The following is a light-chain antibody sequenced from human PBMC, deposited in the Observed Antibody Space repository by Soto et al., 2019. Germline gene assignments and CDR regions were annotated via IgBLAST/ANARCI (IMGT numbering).Light chain of an antibody. CDR1: GSDVGNYNL. V-gene: IGLV2-23*01. CDR3: CSYAGSNTYVL. J-gene: IGLJ2*01. CDR2: EAN. Sequence: QSALTQPASVSGSPGQSITISCTGTGSDVGNYNLVSWYQQHPGRAPKLIIYEANERPSGVSDRFSGSKSGITASLTISGLQPEDEADYYCCSYAGSNTYVLFGGGTKVTVL.